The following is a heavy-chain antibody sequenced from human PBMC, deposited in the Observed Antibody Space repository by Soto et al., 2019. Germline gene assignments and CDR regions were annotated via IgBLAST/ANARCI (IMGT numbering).Heavy chain of an antibody. V-gene: IGHV4-39*07. CDR2: IYYSGST. CDR3: ARGLISGSHYSGGWYYFDS. D-gene: IGHD1-26*01. J-gene: IGHJ4*02. CDR1: GGSISSRGYY. Sequence: SETLSLTCTVSGGSISSRGYYWGWIRQPPGKGLEWIGTIYYSGSTYYNPSLKSRVTISVHTSKSQFSLELSSVTAADTAVYYCARGLISGSHYSGGWYYFDSWGQGTQVTVSS.